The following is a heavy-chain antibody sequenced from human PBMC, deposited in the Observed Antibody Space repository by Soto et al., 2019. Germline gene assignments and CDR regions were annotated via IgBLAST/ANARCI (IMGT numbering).Heavy chain of an antibody. V-gene: IGHV1-69*12. CDR3: ARSPDHCTNGGCPSYYFDY. J-gene: IGHJ4*02. Sequence: QVQLVQSGAEVKKPGSSVKVSCKASGGTFSSYAISWVRQAPGQGLEWMGGIIPIFGTANYAQKFQGRVTITADESTITAYMELSSLRSEDTAVYYCARSPDHCTNGGCPSYYFDYWGQGTLVTVSS. CDR1: GGTFSSYA. D-gene: IGHD2-8*01. CDR2: IIPIFGTA.